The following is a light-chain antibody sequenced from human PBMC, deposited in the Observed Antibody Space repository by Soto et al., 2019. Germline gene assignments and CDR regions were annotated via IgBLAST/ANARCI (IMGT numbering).Light chain of an antibody. CDR2: EVS. CDR1: SSDVGGYNY. V-gene: IGLV2-8*01. CDR3: SSYAVTNSGVV. Sequence: QSVLTQPPSASGSPGQSVTISCTGTSSDVGGYNYVSWYQHHPGKAPKLMIYEVSERPSGVPDRFSGSKSGKTASLTVSGLQADHDADYYCSSYAVTNSGVVFGGGTKVTVL. J-gene: IGLJ3*02.